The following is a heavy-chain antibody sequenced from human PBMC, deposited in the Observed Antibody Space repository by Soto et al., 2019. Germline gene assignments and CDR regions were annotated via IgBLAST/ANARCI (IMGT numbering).Heavy chain of an antibody. V-gene: IGHV4-59*01. CDR1: GGSISSYY. CDR2: IYYSGST. D-gene: IGHD3-22*01. CDR3: AGEEVDYYDSSGYYAFDI. Sequence: QVQLQESGPGLVKPSETLSLTCTVSGGSISSYYWSWIRQPPGKGLEWIGYIYYSGSTNYNPSLKSRVTISVDTSKNQFSLKLSSVTAADTAVYYCAGEEVDYYDSSGYYAFDIWGQGTMVTVSS. J-gene: IGHJ3*02.